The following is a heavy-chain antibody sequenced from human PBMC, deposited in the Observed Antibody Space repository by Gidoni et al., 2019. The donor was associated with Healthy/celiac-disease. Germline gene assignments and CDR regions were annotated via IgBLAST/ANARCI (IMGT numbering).Heavy chain of an antibody. D-gene: IGHD3-3*01. J-gene: IGHJ5*02. CDR2: IKQDGSEK. V-gene: IGHV3-7*01. CDR1: GFTFSSYW. CDR3: ARDYDFWSGYYINWFDP. Sequence: EVQLVESGGGLVQPGGSLRLSCAASGFTFSSYWMSWVRPAPGKGLEWVANIKQDGSEKYYVDSVKARFTISRDNAKNSLYLQMNSLRAEDTAVYYCARDYDFWSGYYINWFDPWGQGTLVTVSS.